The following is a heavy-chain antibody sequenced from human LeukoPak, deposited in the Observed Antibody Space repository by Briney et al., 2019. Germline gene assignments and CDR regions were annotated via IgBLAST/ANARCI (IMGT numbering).Heavy chain of an antibody. CDR2: INHGGSP. D-gene: IGHD3-22*01. CDR1: SGSFSGYY. Sequence: PSETLSLTCAVYSGSFSGYYWIWIRQSPGKGLEWIGEINHGGSPNYNPSLRSRVTISVDTSKNQFSLKLSSVTAADTAVYYCARVSDYYDSSGYYASHAFDIWGQGTMVTVSS. CDR3: ARVSDYYDSSGYYASHAFDI. V-gene: IGHV4-34*01. J-gene: IGHJ3*02.